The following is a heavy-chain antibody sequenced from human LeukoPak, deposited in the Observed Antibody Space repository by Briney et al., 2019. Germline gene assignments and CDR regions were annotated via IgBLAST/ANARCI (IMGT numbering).Heavy chain of an antibody. CDR1: GFTFSSYA. CDR3: AKLPHSSSSRYYFDY. D-gene: IGHD6-6*01. Sequence: GGSLRLSCAASGFTFSSYAMNWVRQVPGKGLEWVSAISGSGGSTNYADFVKGRFTISRDNSKNTLYLQMNSLRAEDTAVYYCAKLPHSSSSRYYFDYWGQGTLVTVSS. CDR2: ISGSGGST. V-gene: IGHV3-23*01. J-gene: IGHJ4*02.